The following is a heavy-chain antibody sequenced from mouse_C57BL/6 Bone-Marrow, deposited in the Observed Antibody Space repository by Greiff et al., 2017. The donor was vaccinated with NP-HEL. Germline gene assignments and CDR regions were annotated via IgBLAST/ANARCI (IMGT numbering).Heavy chain of an antibody. Sequence: EVQLQQSGTVLARPGASVKMSCKTSGYKFTSYWMHWVNQRPGQGLEWIGAIYPGNSDTRYNQKFKGKAKLTAVPSASTTYIELSSLTNEDSAVYYCTISISLRAWFAYWGQGTLVTVAA. J-gene: IGHJ3*01. D-gene: IGHD1-1*01. V-gene: IGHV1-5*01. CDR2: IYPGNSDT. CDR3: TISISLRAWFAY. CDR1: GYKFTSYW.